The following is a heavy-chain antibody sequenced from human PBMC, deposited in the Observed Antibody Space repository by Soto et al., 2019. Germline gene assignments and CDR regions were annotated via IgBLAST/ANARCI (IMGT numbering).Heavy chain of an antibody. J-gene: IGHJ4*02. V-gene: IGHV4-31*03. Sequence: SETLSLTCTVSGGCISRGNYYWSWIRQHPGKGLEWIGYIYYSGSPYYNPSLKSRVTISVDTSKNQFSLKLSSVTAADTAVYYCARDSATVTTSTFDYWGQGTLVTVSS. CDR2: IYYSGSP. CDR1: GGCISRGNYY. CDR3: ARDSATVTTSTFDY. D-gene: IGHD4-17*01.